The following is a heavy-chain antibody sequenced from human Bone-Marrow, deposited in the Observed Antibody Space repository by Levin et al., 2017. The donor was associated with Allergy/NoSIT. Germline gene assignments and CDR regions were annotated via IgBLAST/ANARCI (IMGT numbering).Heavy chain of an antibody. CDR2: ISGSGGST. Sequence: SGESLKISCAASGFTFSSYAMSWVRQAPGKGLEWVSAISGSGGSTYYADSVKGRFTISRDNSKNTLYLQMNSLRAEDTAVYYCAKDGADTAMVEFDYWGQGTLVTVSS. D-gene: IGHD5-18*01. V-gene: IGHV3-23*01. J-gene: IGHJ4*02. CDR1: GFTFSSYA. CDR3: AKDGADTAMVEFDY.